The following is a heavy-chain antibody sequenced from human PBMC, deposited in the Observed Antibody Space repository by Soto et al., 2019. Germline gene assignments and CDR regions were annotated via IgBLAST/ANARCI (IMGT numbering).Heavy chain of an antibody. J-gene: IGHJ4*02. V-gene: IGHV3-30-3*01. CDR1: GFTFSSYA. D-gene: IGHD5-18*01. CDR2: ISYDGSNK. Sequence: VQLVESGGGVVQPGRSLRLSCAASGFTFSSYAMHWVRQAPGKGLEWVAVISYDGSNKYYADSVKGRFTISRDNYKKTLYLQMNSLRAEDTALYYCARDRDYVDTGVIDYWGQGTLVTVSS. CDR3: ARDRDYVDTGVIDY.